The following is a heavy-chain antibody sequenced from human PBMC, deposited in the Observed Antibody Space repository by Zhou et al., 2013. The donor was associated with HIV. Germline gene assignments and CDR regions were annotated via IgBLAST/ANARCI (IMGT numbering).Heavy chain of an antibody. CDR1: GYTFTGYY. CDR3: ASEHGYGDSNDY. V-gene: IGHV1-2*02. Sequence: QVQLVQSGAEVKRPGASVKVSCKASGYTFTGYYMHWVRQAPGQGLEWMGWINPNSGGTNYAQKLQGRVTMTTDTSTSTAYMELRSLRSDDTAVYYCASEHGYGDSNDYWGQGTLVTVSS. J-gene: IGHJ4*02. CDR2: INPNSGGT. D-gene: IGHD4-17*01.